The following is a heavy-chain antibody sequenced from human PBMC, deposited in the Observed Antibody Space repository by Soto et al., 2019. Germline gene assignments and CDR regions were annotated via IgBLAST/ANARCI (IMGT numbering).Heavy chain of an antibody. CDR3: ATGFRYSSSITSIYYFEY. J-gene: IGHJ4*02. CDR2: FDPEYGET. D-gene: IGHD6-13*01. Sequence: GASVKVSCKVSGCALTELSIHWVGQAPGRVLEWMVGFDPEYGETIYAQKFQGRVTMTEDTSTDTAYMELSSLRSEDTAVYYCATGFRYSSSITSIYYFEYWGQGTLVTVSS. V-gene: IGHV1-24*01. CDR1: GCALTELS.